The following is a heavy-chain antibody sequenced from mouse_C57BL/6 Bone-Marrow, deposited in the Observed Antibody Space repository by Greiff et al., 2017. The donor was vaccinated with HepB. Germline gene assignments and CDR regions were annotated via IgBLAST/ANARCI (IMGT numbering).Heavy chain of an antibody. V-gene: IGHV1-81*01. J-gene: IGHJ2*01. CDR2: IYPRSGNT. Sequence: QVQLQQSGAELARPGASVKLSCKASGYTFTSYGISWVKQRTGQGLEWIGEIYPRSGNTYYNEKFKGKATLTADKSSSTAYMELRSLTAEDSAVYFWSRWGPYYYGSSCDYFDYWGQGTTLTVSS. D-gene: IGHD1-1*01. CDR3: SRWGPYYYGSSCDYFDY. CDR1: GYTFTSYG.